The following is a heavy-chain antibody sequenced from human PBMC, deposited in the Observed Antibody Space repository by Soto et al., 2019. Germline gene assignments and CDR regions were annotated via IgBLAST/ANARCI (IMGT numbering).Heavy chain of an antibody. D-gene: IGHD2-2*01. CDR1: GFAFTHVW. Sequence: EVQLLESGGDLAEPGGSLRLSCAASGFAFTHVWMTWVRQAPGRGLEWVGRIKRKIDGETTNYAAPVKGRFTISRADTKNTLYLQMNSLKTDYSAVYYCAADRYCSSNTCPGAFDIWGQGTTV. J-gene: IGHJ3*02. V-gene: IGHV3-15*01. CDR3: AADRYCSSNTCPGAFDI. CDR2: IKRKIDGETT.